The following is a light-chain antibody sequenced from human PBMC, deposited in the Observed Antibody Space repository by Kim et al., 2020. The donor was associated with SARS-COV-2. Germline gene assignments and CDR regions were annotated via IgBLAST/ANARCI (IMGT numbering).Light chain of an antibody. Sequence: SYELTQPPSVSVSPGQTARITCSGDALAKQYAYWYQQKPGQAPVLVIYKDSERPSGIPERFSGSRSGTTVTLTISGVQAEDEADYYCQSADSSDTYVVFG. V-gene: IGLV3-25*03. CDR1: ALAKQY. CDR2: KDS. J-gene: IGLJ2*01. CDR3: QSADSSDTYVV.